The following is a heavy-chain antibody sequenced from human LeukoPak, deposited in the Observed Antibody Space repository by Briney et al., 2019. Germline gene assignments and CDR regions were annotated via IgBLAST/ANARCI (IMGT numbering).Heavy chain of an antibody. J-gene: IGHJ4*02. CDR3: ARASGPIVGYYFDY. CDR2: INHSGST. CDR1: GGSFSGYY. V-gene: IGHV4-34*01. D-gene: IGHD1-26*01. Sequence: PSETLSLTCAVYGGSFSGYYWSWIRQPPGKGLEWIGEINHSGSTDYNPSLKSRVTISVGTSKNQFSLKLSSVTAADTAVYYCARASGPIVGYYFDYWGQGTLVTVSS.